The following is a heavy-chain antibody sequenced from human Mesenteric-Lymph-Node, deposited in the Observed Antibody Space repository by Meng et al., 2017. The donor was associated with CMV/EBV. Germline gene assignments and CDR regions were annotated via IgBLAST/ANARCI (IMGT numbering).Heavy chain of an antibody. CDR3: ARDPRSYGSESYPFDY. D-gene: IGHD3-10*01. V-gene: IGHV1-46*01. CDR2: INPSGGST. Sequence: GYSFISYDRNWVRQAPGQGLEWMGRINPSGGSTGYAQKFQGRVTMTRDTSTSTVYMELSRLRSEDTAVYYCARDPRSYGSESYPFDYWGQGTLVTVSS. J-gene: IGHJ4*02. CDR1: GYSFISYD.